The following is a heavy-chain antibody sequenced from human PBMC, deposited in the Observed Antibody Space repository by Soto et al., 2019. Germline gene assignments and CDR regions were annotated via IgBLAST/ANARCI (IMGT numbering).Heavy chain of an antibody. Sequence: QVQLVQSGAEVKRPGASVMVSCTASGYTFNSYDINWVRQTTGQGLEWMGWMNPSSGNTGYVQKCQGRVTMTRDTSMKPAYMELTSLRSEDTAIYYCARGRHRVGAFIASVWGQGTLVTVSA. CDR3: ARGRHRVGAFIASV. CDR2: MNPSSGNT. J-gene: IGHJ4*02. D-gene: IGHD1-26*01. CDR1: GYTFNSYD. V-gene: IGHV1-8*01.